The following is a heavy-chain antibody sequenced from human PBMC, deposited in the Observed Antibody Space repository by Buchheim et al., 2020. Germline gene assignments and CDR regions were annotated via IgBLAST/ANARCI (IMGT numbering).Heavy chain of an antibody. CDR2: IPYDGSDK. J-gene: IGHJ4*02. Sequence: QVQLVESGGGVVQPGRSLRLSCAASGFTFSSYVMHWVRQAPGKGLEWVAVIPYDGSDKYYADSVKGRFTISRDNSKNTLYLQMNSLKAEDTAVYYCAKRGPGYSYGYFDYGGQGTL. CDR3: AKRGPGYSYGYFDY. D-gene: IGHD5-18*01. CDR1: GFTFSSYV. V-gene: IGHV3-30*18.